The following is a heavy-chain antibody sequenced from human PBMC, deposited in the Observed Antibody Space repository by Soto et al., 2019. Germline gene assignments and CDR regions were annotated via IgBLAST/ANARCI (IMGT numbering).Heavy chain of an antibody. CDR1: GYTFSNYD. CDR2: MNPDGANT. Sequence: QVQLVQSGAEVKQPGASVKVSCRTSGYTFSNYDISWVRQAPGQGLEWIGWMNPDGANTGYAPKFQGRVTLTRDTSISTAYMELTSLTSEDTAIYYWARAIRDQLQSEYWGQGSMVIVSS. D-gene: IGHD2-2*01. V-gene: IGHV1-8*01. J-gene: IGHJ4*02. CDR3: ARAIRDQLQSEY.